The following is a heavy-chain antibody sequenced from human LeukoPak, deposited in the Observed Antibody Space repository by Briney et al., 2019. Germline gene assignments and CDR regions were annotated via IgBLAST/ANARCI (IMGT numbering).Heavy chain of an antibody. D-gene: IGHD5-12*01. CDR2: ISYDGSNK. CDR3: AKDRVATIKGVYYFDY. CDR1: GFTFSNYA. V-gene: IGHV3-30*18. Sequence: HPGRSLRLSCAASGFTFSNYAIHWLGQAPGKGLEGWAVISYDGSNKYYAHSVKGRLTISRDNSKNTVYLQMHSLRPEETAVYYCAKDRVATIKGVYYFDYWGQGTLVTVSS. J-gene: IGHJ4*02.